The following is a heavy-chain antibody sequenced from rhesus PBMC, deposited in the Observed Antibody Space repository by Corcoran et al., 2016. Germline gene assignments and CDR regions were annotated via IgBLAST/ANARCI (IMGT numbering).Heavy chain of an antibody. CDR1: VASIRSYW. Sequence: QVQLQESGPGLVKPSETLSLTCTVSVASIRSYWWSWIRQSPGTGLEWIGEINGKSGTTNYNPSLKSRVTISADASKNHFALTLTSVTAADTAVYYCARAVTGFDNWGQGVLVTVSS. CDR3: ARAVTGFDN. D-gene: IGHD4-23*01. V-gene: IGHV4-80*01. J-gene: IGHJ4*01. CDR2: INGKSGTT.